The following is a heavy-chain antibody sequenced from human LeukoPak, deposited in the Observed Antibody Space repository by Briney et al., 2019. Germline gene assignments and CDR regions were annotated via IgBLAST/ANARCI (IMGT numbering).Heavy chain of an antibody. CDR2: IYHSGST. CDR1: GYSISSGYY. V-gene: IGHV4-38-2*02. D-gene: IGHD2-2*01. Sequence: PSETLSLTCTVSGYSISSGYYWGWIRQPPGKGLEWIGGIYHSGSTYYNPSLKSRVTISVDTSKNQFSLKLSSVTAADTAVYYCSYCSSTSCLYYYYMDVWGKGTTVTVSS. CDR3: SYCSSTSCLYYYYMDV. J-gene: IGHJ6*03.